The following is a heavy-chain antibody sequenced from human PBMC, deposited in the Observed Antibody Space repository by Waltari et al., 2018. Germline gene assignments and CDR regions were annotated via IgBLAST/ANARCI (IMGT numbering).Heavy chain of an antibody. CDR3: ARGLVHYYYYYMDV. V-gene: IGHV4-34*01. D-gene: IGHD3-16*01. CDR1: FSGYY. CDR2: INHSGST. J-gene: IGHJ6*03. Sequence: QVQLQQWGAGLLKPSETLSFSGYYWSWIRQPPGKGLEWIGEINHSGSTNYNPSLKSRVTISVDTSKNQFSLKLSSVTAADTAVYYCARGLVHYYYYYMDVWGKGTTVTISS.